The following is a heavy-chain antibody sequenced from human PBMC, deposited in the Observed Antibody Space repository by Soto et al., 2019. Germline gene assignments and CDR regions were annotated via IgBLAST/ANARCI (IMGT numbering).Heavy chain of an antibody. CDR2: ISYDGSTK. CDR3: VGGQYYFDY. CDR1: GFPFTSYG. Sequence: QVQLVESGGGVVQPGRYLRLSCAASGFPFTSYGMHWVREGPDKGLEWGASISYDGSTKYYADSVKGRFTISRDNSNNTLYLQMNSLRPEDTALYYCVGGQYYFDYRGQGTLVIVSS. J-gene: IGHJ4*02. D-gene: IGHD3-10*01. V-gene: IGHV3-30*03.